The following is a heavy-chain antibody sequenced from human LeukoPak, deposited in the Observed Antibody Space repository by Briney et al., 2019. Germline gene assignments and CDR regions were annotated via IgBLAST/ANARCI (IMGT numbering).Heavy chain of an antibody. D-gene: IGHD6-19*01. CDR2: IIPIFGIA. CDR3: ARAGGVAGTSRRIDY. J-gene: IGHJ4*02. Sequence: ASVKVSCKASGATFSSYAISWVRQAPGQGLEWMGRIIPIFGIANYAQKFQGRVTITADKSTSTAYMELSSLRSEDTAVYYCARAGGVAGTSRRIDYWGQGTLVTVSS. V-gene: IGHV1-69*04. CDR1: GATFSSYA.